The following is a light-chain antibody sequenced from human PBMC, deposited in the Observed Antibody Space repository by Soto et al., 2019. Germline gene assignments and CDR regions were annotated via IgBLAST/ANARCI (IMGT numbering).Light chain of an antibody. CDR1: HSISNH. V-gene: IGKV1-39*01. CDR2: AAS. CDR3: QKYNSALRT. J-gene: IGKJ1*01. Sequence: DFQMTQAPSSLSASVADRVIITCRASHSISNHLNWYQQKPGKAPKLLIFAASSLQSGVPSRFSGSGSGTDFTLTISSLQPEDVATYYCQKYNSALRTFGQGTKVDIK.